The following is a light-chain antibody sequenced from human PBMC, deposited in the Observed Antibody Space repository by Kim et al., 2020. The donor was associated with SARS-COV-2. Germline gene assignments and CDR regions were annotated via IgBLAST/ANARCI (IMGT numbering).Light chain of an antibody. CDR1: QSIGTY. CDR3: LQRSNRPQT. Sequence: EIVLTQSPATLSLSPGERATLSCRASQSIGTYLAWYRQKPGQPPRLLIYDASNRATGIQARFSGSGSGTDFTLTISSLEPEDFAVYYCLQRSNRPQTFGPGTKLEI. CDR2: DAS. V-gene: IGKV3-11*01. J-gene: IGKJ2*01.